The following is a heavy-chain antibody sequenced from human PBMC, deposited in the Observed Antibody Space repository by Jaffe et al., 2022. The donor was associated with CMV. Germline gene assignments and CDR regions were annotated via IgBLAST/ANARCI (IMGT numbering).Heavy chain of an antibody. CDR3: TTNSPELYDRSGYIDY. D-gene: IGHD3-22*01. CDR2: IKSKTDGGTT. V-gene: IGHV3-15*01. Sequence: EVQLVESGGGLVKPGGSLRLSCVASEFIFSNAWMNWVRQAPGKGLEWVGRIKSKTDGGTTDYAAPVKGRFTISRDDSKNTVFLQMNSLKTEDTAVYYCTTNSPELYDRSGYIDYWGQGTLVIVSS. J-gene: IGHJ4*02. CDR1: EFIFSNAW.